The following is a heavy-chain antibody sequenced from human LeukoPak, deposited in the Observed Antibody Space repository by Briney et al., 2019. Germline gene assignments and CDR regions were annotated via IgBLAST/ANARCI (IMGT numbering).Heavy chain of an antibody. Sequence: PGGSLRLSCAASGFTFSSYEMNWVRQAPGKGLEWVSYISSSGSTIYYADSVKGRFTISRDNAKNSLYLQMNSLRAEDTAVYYCARDAGRVRGVISLDYWGQGTLVTVSS. CDR1: GFTFSSYE. V-gene: IGHV3-48*03. D-gene: IGHD3-10*01. CDR2: ISSSGSTI. CDR3: ARDAGRVRGVISLDY. J-gene: IGHJ4*02.